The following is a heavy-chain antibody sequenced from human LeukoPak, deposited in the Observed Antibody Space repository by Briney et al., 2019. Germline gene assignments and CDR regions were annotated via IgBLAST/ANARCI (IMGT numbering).Heavy chain of an antibody. Sequence: GASVKFSCKASGYTFTSYAMHWVRQAPGQRLEWMGWINAGNGNTKYSQKFQGRVTITRDTSASTAYMELSSLRSEDTAVYYCARDPGGPYYYGYGRDWGQGTLVTVSS. CDR1: GYTFTSYA. CDR3: ARDPGGPYYYGYGRD. J-gene: IGHJ4*02. V-gene: IGHV1-3*01. CDR2: INAGNGNT. D-gene: IGHD3-10*01.